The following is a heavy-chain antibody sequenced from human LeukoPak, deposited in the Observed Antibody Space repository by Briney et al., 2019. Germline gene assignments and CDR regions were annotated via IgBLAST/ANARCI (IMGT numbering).Heavy chain of an antibody. J-gene: IGHJ6*02. D-gene: IGHD3-10*01. CDR2: IYTSGST. CDR3: ARVPYGPDPYYYGMDV. CDR1: GGSISSYY. V-gene: IGHV4-4*07. Sequence: SETLSLTCTVSGGSISSYYWSWIRQPAGKGLEWIGRIYTSGSTNYNPSLKSRVTMSVDTSKNQFSLKLSSVTAADTAVYCCARVPYGPDPYYYGMDVWGQGTTVTVSS.